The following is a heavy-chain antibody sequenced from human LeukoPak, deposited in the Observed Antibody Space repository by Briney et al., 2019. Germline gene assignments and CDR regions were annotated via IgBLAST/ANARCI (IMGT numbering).Heavy chain of an antibody. CDR3: ASYPHDYSNPRYDY. CDR1: GFTFSSYW. CDR2: INSDGSST. D-gene: IGHD4-11*01. V-gene: IGHV3-74*01. Sequence: PGGSLRLSCAASGFTFSSYWMHWVRQAPGKGLVWVSRINSDGSSTSYADSVKGRFTISRDNAKNTLYLQMNSLRAEGTAVYYCASYPHDYSNPRYDYWGQGTLVTVSS. J-gene: IGHJ4*02.